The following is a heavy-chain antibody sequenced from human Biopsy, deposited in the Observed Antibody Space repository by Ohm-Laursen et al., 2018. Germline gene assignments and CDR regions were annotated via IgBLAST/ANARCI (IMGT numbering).Heavy chain of an antibody. Sequence: GSLRLSCAASGFNFNDYYMTWIRQAPGKGLEWVSGIDGSGSSTYYADSVKGRFTISRDNSKNTLYLQMNSLRAEDTAVYYCAEGDWIYYFDYWGQGTLVTVSS. CDR2: IDGSGSST. CDR3: AEGDWIYYFDY. V-gene: IGHV3-23*05. D-gene: IGHD2-21*02. J-gene: IGHJ4*02. CDR1: GFNFNDYY.